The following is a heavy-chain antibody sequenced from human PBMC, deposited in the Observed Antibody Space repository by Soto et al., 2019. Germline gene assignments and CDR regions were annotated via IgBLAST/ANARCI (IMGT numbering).Heavy chain of an antibody. J-gene: IGHJ4*02. V-gene: IGHV3-23*01. CDR2: TINSGGSA. Sequence: EVQLLESGGGLVQPGGSLRLSCAASGFTFSSYAMSWVRQAPGKGLEWVSATINSGGSAYYADSVRGRFIISRDNSKNTLYLQMNSLRAEDTAVYYCAKDKMEQWLVGGYFDYWGQGALVTVSS. CDR1: GFTFSSYA. D-gene: IGHD6-19*01. CDR3: AKDKMEQWLVGGYFDY.